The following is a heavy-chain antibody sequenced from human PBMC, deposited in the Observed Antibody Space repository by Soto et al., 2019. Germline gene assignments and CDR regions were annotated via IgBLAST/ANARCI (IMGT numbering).Heavy chain of an antibody. CDR1: GFTFSTYA. Sequence: SLRLSCPASGFTFSTYAVSWVRPAPGEGLEGVAAISGSGGSTYYADSVKGRFTISRDNSKNTLYLQMNSLRDEDMAVYYCVGYYGMDVWGQGTTVTVSS. V-gene: IGHV3-23*01. CDR2: ISGSGGST. CDR3: VGYYGMDV. J-gene: IGHJ6*02.